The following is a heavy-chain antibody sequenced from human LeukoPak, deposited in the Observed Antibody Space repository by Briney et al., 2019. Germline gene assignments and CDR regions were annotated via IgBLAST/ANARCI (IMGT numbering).Heavy chain of an antibody. Sequence: SETLSLTCAVYGGSFSGYYWSWIRQPPGKGLEWIGEINHSGSTNYNPSLKSRVTISVDTPKNQFSLKLSSVTAADTAVYYCGIAAAGTNYYYMDVWGKGTTVTISS. CDR1: GGSFSGYY. V-gene: IGHV4-34*01. J-gene: IGHJ6*03. CDR2: INHSGST. D-gene: IGHD6-13*01. CDR3: GIAAAGTNYYYMDV.